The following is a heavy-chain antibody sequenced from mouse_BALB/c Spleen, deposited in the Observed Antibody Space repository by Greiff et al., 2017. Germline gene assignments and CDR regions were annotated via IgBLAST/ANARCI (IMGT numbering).Heavy chain of an antibody. Sequence: QVQLQQSGAELVRPGSSVKISCKASGYAFSSYWMNWVKQRPGQGLEWIGQIYPGDGDTNYNGKFKGKATLTADKSSSTAYMQLSSLTSEDSSVYFCARDYPAWFAYWGQGNLVTVSA. D-gene: IGHD2-4*01. CDR3: ARDYPAWFAY. J-gene: IGHJ3*01. CDR1: GYAFSSYW. V-gene: IGHV1-80*01. CDR2: IYPGDGDT.